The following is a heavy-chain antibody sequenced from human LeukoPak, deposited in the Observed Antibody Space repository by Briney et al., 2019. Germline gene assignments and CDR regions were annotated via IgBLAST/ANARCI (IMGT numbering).Heavy chain of an antibody. CDR3: AREFVGLDYYDSSGYGDY. CDR1: GGTFSSYA. V-gene: IGHV1-69*04. Sequence: ASVKVSCKASGGTFSSYAISWVRQAPGQGLEWMGRIIPILGIANYAQKFQGRVTITADKSTSTAYMELSSLRSEDTAVYYCAREFVGLDYYDSSGYGDYWGQGTLVTVSS. CDR2: IIPILGIA. D-gene: IGHD3-22*01. J-gene: IGHJ4*02.